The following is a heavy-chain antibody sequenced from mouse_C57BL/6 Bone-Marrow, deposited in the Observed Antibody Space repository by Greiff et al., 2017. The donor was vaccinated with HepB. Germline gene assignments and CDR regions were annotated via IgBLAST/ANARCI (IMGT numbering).Heavy chain of an antibody. CDR2: ISYDGSN. CDR1: GYSITSGYY. J-gene: IGHJ2*01. Sequence: VQLKQSGPGLVKPSQSLSLTCSVTGYSITSGYYWNWIRQFPGNKLEWMGYISYDGSNNYNPSLKNRISITRDTSKNQFFLKLNSVTTEDTATYYCARDYYGGFYYFDYWGQGTTLTVSS. V-gene: IGHV3-6*01. CDR3: ARDYYGGFYYFDY. D-gene: IGHD1-1*01.